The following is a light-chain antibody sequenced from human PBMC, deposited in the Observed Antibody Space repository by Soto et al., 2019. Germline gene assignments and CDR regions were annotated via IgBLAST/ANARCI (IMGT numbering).Light chain of an antibody. J-gene: IGLJ2*01. CDR1: SSNIGAGHD. CDR2: GNN. CDR3: QSYDSSLSVV. Sequence: QSVLTQPPSVSGAPGQRVTISCTGRSSNIGAGHDVHWYQQLPGTAPKLLIYGNNNRPSGVPDRFSGSKSGTSAFLAITGLQAEDEADYYCQSYDSSLSVVFGGGTKVTVL. V-gene: IGLV1-40*01.